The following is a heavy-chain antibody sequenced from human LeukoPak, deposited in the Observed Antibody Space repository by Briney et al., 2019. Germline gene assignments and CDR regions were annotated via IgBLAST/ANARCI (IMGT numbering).Heavy chain of an antibody. CDR3: ARAPRGVVVKSDAFDI. CDR1: GGSISSYY. CDR2: NYYSGST. Sequence: PSETLSLTCTVSGGSISSYYWSWIRQPPGKGLEWIGYNYYSGSTNYNPSLKSRVRTSVDTSKKQFSLKLSSVTAADTAVYYCARAPRGVVVKSDAFDIWGQGTMVTVSS. D-gene: IGHD2-15*01. J-gene: IGHJ3*02. V-gene: IGHV4-59*01.